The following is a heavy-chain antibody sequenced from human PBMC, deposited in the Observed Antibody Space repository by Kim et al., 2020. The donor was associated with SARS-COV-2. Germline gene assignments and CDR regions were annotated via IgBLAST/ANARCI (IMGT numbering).Heavy chain of an antibody. CDR2: ISVYNGNT. J-gene: IGHJ6*02. V-gene: IGHV1-18*01. Sequence: ASVKVSCKASGYTLTSYGISWVRQAPGQGLEWMGWISVYNGNTNYAQKLQGRVTMTTDTSTSTAYMELRSLRSDDTAVYYCARVLGANLYYYGSGNYYGMDVWGQGTTVTVSS. D-gene: IGHD3-10*01. CDR3: ARVLGANLYYYGSGNYYGMDV. CDR1: GYTLTSYG.